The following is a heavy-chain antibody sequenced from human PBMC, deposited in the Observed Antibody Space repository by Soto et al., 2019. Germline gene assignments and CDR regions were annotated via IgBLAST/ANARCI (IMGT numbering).Heavy chain of an antibody. CDR3: ASYGDYGRRSFFDY. V-gene: IGHV4-4*02. J-gene: IGHJ4*02. CDR2: IYNSGST. CDR1: GGSISSSNW. D-gene: IGHD4-17*01. Sequence: QVQLQKSGPGLVKPSGTLSLTCAVSGGSISSSNWWSWVRQPPGKGLEWIGVIYNSGSTNYNPALKRRVTLSVDKSKTQFSVTLGSVTAADTAGYYCASYGDYGRRSFFDYWGKGTLVTVSS.